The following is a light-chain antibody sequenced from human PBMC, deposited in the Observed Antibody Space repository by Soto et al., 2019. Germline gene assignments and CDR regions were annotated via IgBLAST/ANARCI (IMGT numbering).Light chain of an antibody. CDR1: QGVSTW. CDR2: TAS. CDR3: QQTTTFPLT. Sequence: DIKMTQSPSSVSASVGDRVTITCRASQGVSTWLAWYQQKPGKAPNLLIYTASSLQSGVPSRFGGSGSGTDFTLTISSLQPEDFATYYCQQTTTFPLTFGGGTKVEI. V-gene: IGKV1D-12*01. J-gene: IGKJ4*01.